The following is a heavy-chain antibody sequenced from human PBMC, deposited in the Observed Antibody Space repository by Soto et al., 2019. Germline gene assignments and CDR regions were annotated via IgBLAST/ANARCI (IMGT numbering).Heavy chain of an antibody. J-gene: IGHJ5*02. CDR1: EFTFNSYA. Sequence: PGWSLRLLCSPPEFTFNSYAMSCVRYAPGKGLEWVSAISGSGGSTSDSDSVKGRFTITRHNSKNTVYFPMNSLRAEDTAVYYCANDHLNEDCTNGVCYPGSRWFDPWGQGTMVTVYS. D-gene: IGHD2-8*01. CDR2: ISGSGGST. CDR3: ANDHLNEDCTNGVCYPGSRWFDP. V-gene: IGHV3-23*01.